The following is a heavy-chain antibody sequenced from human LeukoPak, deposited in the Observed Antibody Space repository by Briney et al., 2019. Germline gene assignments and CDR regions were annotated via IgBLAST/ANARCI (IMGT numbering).Heavy chain of an antibody. Sequence: GGSLRLSCAASGFTFSNAWMSWVRQAPGKGLEWVGRIRSKTDGGTTDYAAPVKGRFTISRDDSKNTLYLQMNSLKTEDTAVYYCTTDSLLWFGTIYYWGQGTLVTVSS. D-gene: IGHD3-10*01. CDR1: GFTFSNAW. J-gene: IGHJ4*02. CDR3: TTDSLLWFGTIYY. V-gene: IGHV3-15*01. CDR2: IRSKTDGGTT.